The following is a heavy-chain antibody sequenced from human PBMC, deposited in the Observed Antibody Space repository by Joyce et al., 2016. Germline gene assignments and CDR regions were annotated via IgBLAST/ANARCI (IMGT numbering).Heavy chain of an antibody. D-gene: IGHD1-1*01. CDR3: ARVWTDSDY. J-gene: IGHJ4*02. CDR2: VYYSGNT. V-gene: IGHV4-39*01. Sequence: QLQLQESGPGLVKPSETLSLTCSVSGDSISGSSYYWGWIRQPPGKGLEWIGRVYYSGNTYYSPSLESRLTISVDTSKNQFSLRISSVTAADTAVYYCARVWTDSDYWGQGTLVTVSS. CDR1: GDSISGSSYY.